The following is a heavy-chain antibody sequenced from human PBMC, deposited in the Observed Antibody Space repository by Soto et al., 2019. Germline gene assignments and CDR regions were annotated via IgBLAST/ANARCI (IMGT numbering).Heavy chain of an antibody. J-gene: IGHJ6*02. CDR1: GGIFTNNA. Sequence: QVQVVQSGAEVKKPGSSVKVSCKVSGGIFTNNAISWVRQAPGQGLEWLGGVIPAFDTAYYAQIFRGRLRISADEATTTAYMELSGLTSAHTAVYFCATGGHKDGYNFSHGMDVWGQGTTVSVS. CDR3: ATGGHKDGYNFSHGMDV. D-gene: IGHD5-18*01. CDR2: VIPAFDTA. V-gene: IGHV1-69*01.